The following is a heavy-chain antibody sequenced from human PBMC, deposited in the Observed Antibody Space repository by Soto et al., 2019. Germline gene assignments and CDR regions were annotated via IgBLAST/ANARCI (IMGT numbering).Heavy chain of an antibody. D-gene: IGHD5-12*01. CDR1: GFTFSSYS. J-gene: IGHJ4*02. Sequence: GGSLRLSCAASGFTFSSYSMNWVRQAPGKGLEWVGRIKTTTDGETTDYAALVKGRFIISRDDSKSTLYLQMNSLKSEDTAVYYCTTAQSLATINYFDYCGQGTLVTVSS. CDR2: IKTTTDGETT. V-gene: IGHV3-15*07. CDR3: TTAQSLATINYFDY.